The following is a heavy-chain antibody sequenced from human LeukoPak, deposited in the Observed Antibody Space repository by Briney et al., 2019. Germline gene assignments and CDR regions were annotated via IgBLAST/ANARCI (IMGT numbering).Heavy chain of an antibody. Sequence: PGGSLRLSCAASGFTFSSYDMHWVRQATGKGLEWVSAIGTAGDTYYADSVKGRFTISRDNSKNTLYLQMNSLRAEDTAVYYCAKGRGHFDYWGQGTLVTVSS. CDR3: AKGRGHFDY. CDR1: GFTFSSYD. V-gene: IGHV3-13*01. J-gene: IGHJ4*02. CDR2: IGTAGDT.